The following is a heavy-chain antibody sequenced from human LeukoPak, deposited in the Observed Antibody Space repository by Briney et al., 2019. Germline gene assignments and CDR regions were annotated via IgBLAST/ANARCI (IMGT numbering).Heavy chain of an antibody. D-gene: IGHD6-19*01. CDR1: GYTFTGYY. CDR2: INPNSGGT. J-gene: IGHJ4*02. Sequence: ASVKVSCKASGYTFTGYYMHWVRQAPGQGLEWMGWINPNSGGTNYAQKFQGWVTMTRDTSISTTYMELSRLRSDDTAVYYCARGSSGWYVGFDYWGQGTLVTVSS. CDR3: ARGSSGWYVGFDY. V-gene: IGHV1-2*04.